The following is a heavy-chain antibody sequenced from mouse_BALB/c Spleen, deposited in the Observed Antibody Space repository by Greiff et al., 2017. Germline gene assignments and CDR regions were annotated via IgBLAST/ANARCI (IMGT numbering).Heavy chain of an antibody. CDR1: GYTFTSYW. CDR3: TRGPNYYGSSSYAMDY. CDR2: IYPSDSYT. D-gene: IGHD1-1*01. Sequence: QVQLKQSGAELVRPGASVKLSCKASGYTFTSYWINWVKQRPGQGLEWIGNIYPSDSYTNYNQKFKDKATLTVDKSSSTAYMQLSSPTSEDSAVYYCTRGPNYYGSSSYAMDYWGQGTSVTVSS. V-gene: IGHV1-69*02. J-gene: IGHJ4*01.